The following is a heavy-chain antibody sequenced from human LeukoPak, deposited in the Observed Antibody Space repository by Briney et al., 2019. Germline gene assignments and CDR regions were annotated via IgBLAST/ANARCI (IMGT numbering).Heavy chain of an antibody. CDR3: ARDWRGSLDY. J-gene: IGHJ4*02. CDR2: ITNDGTI. V-gene: IGHV3-74*01. Sequence: GGSLRLSCAASGFTFSSYMMHWVRQAPGKGLVWVSHITNDGTIRYADSVKGRFTISRDNAKKTLYLQMNSLRAEDTAVYYCARDWRGSLDYWGQGTLVTPSP. D-gene: IGHD1-26*01. CDR1: GFTFSSYM.